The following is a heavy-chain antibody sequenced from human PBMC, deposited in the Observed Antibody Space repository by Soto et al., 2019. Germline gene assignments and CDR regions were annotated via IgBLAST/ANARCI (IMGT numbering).Heavy chain of an antibody. J-gene: IGHJ6*02. CDR1: GGSISIYY. Sequence: PSETLSLTCTVSGGSISIYYWSWIRQPPGKGLEWIGYIYYSGSTNYNPSLKSRVTISVDTSKNQFSLKLSSVTAADTAVYYCARGGYSYGTPYGMDVWGQGTTVTVSS. D-gene: IGHD5-18*01. CDR3: ARGGYSYGTPYGMDV. V-gene: IGHV4-59*01. CDR2: IYYSGST.